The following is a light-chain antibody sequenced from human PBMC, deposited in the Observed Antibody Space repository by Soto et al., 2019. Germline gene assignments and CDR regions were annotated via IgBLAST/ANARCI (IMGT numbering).Light chain of an antibody. CDR1: QRIGTF. V-gene: IGKV1-39*01. CDR3: QQAFSAEWT. J-gene: IGKJ1*01. CDR2: TSF. Sequence: IQMTQSPSSLSASVGDRVSITCRASQRIGTFLNWYQQKPGEAPNLLIHTSFTLYSGVPSRFSGTGSGTDFTLTISSRQPEDFATYFCQQAFSAEWTFGQGTKV.